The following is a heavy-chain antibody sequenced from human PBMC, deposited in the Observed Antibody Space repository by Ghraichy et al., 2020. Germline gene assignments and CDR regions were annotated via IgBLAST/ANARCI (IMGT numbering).Heavy chain of an antibody. CDR3: ARAGFDILGFLEWLAFDM. CDR2: ISSSSSII. D-gene: IGHD3-3*01. J-gene: IGHJ3*02. CDR1: GFTFSNYN. Sequence: GGSLRLSCAASGFTFSNYNMNWVRQAPGKGLEWVSYISSSSSIIYYADSVKGRFTISRDNAKNSLYLQMNSLSDEDTAIYYCARAGFDILGFLEWLAFDMWGQGTMVTVSS. V-gene: IGHV3-48*02.